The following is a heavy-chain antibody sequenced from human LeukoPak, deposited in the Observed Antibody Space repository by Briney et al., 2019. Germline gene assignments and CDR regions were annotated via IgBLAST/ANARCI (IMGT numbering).Heavy chain of an antibody. J-gene: IGHJ5*02. V-gene: IGHV3-48*04. CDR2: ISSAGTTK. CDR1: GFTLSSYS. CDR3: ARDYWFDP. Sequence: PGGSLRLSCAASGFTLSSYSMHWVRQAPGKGLEWISYISSAGTTKIYADSVKGRFTISRDNAKNSLYLQMNSLRAEDTAVYYCARDYWFDPWGHGTLVTVSS.